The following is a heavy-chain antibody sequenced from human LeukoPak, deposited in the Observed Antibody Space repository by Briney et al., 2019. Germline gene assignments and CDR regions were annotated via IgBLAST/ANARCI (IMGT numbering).Heavy chain of an antibody. D-gene: IGHD6-19*01. CDR3: ARNPQSRWLVHWWFDP. CDR2: INHSGST. CDR1: GFTFGDYA. V-gene: IGHV4-34*01. J-gene: IGHJ5*02. Sequence: PGGSLRLSCTASGFTFGDYAMSWFRQAPGKGLEWIGEINHSGSTNYNPSLKSRVTISVDTSKNQFSLKLSSVTAADTAVYYCARNPQSRWLVHWWFDPWGQGTLVTVSS.